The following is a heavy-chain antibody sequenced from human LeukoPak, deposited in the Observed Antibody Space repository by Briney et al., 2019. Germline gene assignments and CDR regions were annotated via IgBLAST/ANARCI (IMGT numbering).Heavy chain of an antibody. CDR1: GFTFSSYD. Sequence: GGSLRLSCAASGFTFSSYDMLWVRQATGKGLEWVSAIGTAGDTYYPGSVKGRFTISRENAKNSLYLQMNSLRAGDTAVYYCARGTYDSSGYGSYYFDYWGQGTLVTVSS. CDR3: ARGTYDSSGYGSYYFDY. D-gene: IGHD3-22*01. CDR2: IGTAGDT. J-gene: IGHJ4*02. V-gene: IGHV3-13*01.